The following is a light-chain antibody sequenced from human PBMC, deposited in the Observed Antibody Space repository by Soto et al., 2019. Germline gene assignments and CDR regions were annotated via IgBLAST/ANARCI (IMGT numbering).Light chain of an antibody. CDR1: QSVSSSY. Sequence: EIVMTQSPATLSVSPGDRATLSCRASQSVSSSYLAWYQQKPGLAPRLLIYDASSRATGIPDRFSGSGSGTDFTLTISRLEPEDFAVYYCQQYGSSPITFGQGTRLEIK. J-gene: IGKJ5*01. CDR2: DAS. CDR3: QQYGSSPIT. V-gene: IGKV3D-20*01.